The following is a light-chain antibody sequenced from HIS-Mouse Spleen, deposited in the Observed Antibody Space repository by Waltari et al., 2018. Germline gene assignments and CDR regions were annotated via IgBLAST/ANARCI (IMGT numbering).Light chain of an antibody. CDR3: YSTDSSGNHRV. J-gene: IGLJ2*01. Sequence: SYELTQPPSVSVSPGQTARITCSGDALPKKYAYWYQQKSGQAPVLVIDEDSKRPSGIPERFAGSSSGTMATLTISGAKVEDEADYYCYSTDSSGNHRVFGGGTKLTVL. CDR2: EDS. V-gene: IGLV3-10*01. CDR1: ALPKKY.